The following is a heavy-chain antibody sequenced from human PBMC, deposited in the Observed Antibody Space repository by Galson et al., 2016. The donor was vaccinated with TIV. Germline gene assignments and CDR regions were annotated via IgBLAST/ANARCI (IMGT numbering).Heavy chain of an antibody. CDR1: GFSLASTAVG. D-gene: IGHD6-19*01. CDR2: IYWDDQK. Sequence: PALVKPTQTLTLTCSFSGFSLASTAVGVGWVRQPPGEALDWLGLIYWDDQKWYRPSLQNRMTITKDNSKNHVVLTLTNLEPADTGTYYCAHGSGWLLDYWGQGTLVTVSS. V-gene: IGHV2-5*02. J-gene: IGHJ4*02. CDR3: AHGSGWLLDY.